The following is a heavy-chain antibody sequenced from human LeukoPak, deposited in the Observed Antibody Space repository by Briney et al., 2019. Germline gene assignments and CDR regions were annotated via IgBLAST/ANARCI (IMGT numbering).Heavy chain of an antibody. CDR2: IYSGGRT. V-gene: IGHV3-66*01. D-gene: IGHD3-22*01. Sequence: GGSLRLSCAASGLAVTNNYMTWVRQAPGKGLEWVSVIYSGGRTSYAASVKGRFTVSRDSAKNTVYLQGNGLKVDDTAVYYCARGTSTGYYRTEAFDLWGQGTLVTVSS. CDR1: GLAVTNNY. J-gene: IGHJ3*01. CDR3: ARGTSTGYYRTEAFDL.